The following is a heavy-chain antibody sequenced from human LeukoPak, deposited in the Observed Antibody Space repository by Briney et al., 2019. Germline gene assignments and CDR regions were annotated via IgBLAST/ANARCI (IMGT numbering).Heavy chain of an antibody. V-gene: IGHV1-18*01. CDR2: ISAYNGNT. D-gene: IGHD2-15*01. J-gene: IGHJ5*02. CDR3: ARDSNCSGGSCYSGWFDP. CDR1: GYTFTSYG. Sequence: GASVKVSCKASGYTFTSYGISWVRQAPGQGLEWMGWISAYNGNTNYAQKLQGRVAMTTDTSTSTAYMELRSLRSDDTAVYYYARDSNCSGGSCYSGWFDPWGQGTLVTVSS.